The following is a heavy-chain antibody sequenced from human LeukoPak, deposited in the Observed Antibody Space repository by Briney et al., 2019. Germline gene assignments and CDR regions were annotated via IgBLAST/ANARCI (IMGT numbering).Heavy chain of an antibody. D-gene: IGHD2-21*01. J-gene: IGHJ5*02. V-gene: IGHV3-30*01. CDR2: VSYDGTQK. CDR1: GFTFSSYA. CDR3: ARSPVATAVNYWFDP. Sequence: GGSLRLSCAASGFTFSSYAMHWVRQAPGKGLEWVAVVSYDGTQKKYADSVKGRFTISRDDSKNTLYLQMDSLRVEDMAVYYCARSPVATAVNYWFDPWGQGTLVTVSS.